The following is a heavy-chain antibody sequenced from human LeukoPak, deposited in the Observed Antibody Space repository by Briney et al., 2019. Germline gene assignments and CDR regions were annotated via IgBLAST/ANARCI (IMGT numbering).Heavy chain of an antibody. CDR1: GFTVSTNY. J-gene: IGHJ4*02. CDR2: IYSGGGT. V-gene: IGHV3-66*01. D-gene: IGHD4-17*01. CDR3: ARAFRSVTTWGYFDY. Sequence: GRSLRLSCAASGFTVSTNYMSWVRQAPGKGLEWVSLIYSGGGTYYADSVKGRFTISRDNSRNTLSLQMNSLRVDDTAVYYCARAFRSVTTWGYFDYWGQGALVTVSS.